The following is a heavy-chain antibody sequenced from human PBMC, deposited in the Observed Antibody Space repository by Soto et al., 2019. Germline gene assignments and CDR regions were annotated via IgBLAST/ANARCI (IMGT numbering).Heavy chain of an antibody. V-gene: IGHV4-4*07. CDR2: IYATGTT. CDR1: GASISGFY. D-gene: IGHD1-1*01. Sequence: SETLSLTCTVSGASISGFYWSWIRKSSGKGLEWIGRIYATGTTDYNPSLKSRVMMSVDTSKKQFSLKLRSVTAADTAVYYCVRDGTKTLRVWFDPWGQGISVTVSS. J-gene: IGHJ5*02. CDR3: VRDGTKTLRVWFDP.